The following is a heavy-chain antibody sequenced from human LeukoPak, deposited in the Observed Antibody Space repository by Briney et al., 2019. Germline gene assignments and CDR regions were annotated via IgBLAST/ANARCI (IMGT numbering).Heavy chain of an antibody. CDR3: ATDPHSDFWTGYYWDY. V-gene: IGHV1-69*06. CDR2: IIPIFGPA. Sequence: SGKLSCKSSGATLNNYGISRLRHAPGQGLELMGRIIPIFGPALYAPQFTGRVTITADTSTSTAYVEVTSLISEDTAVYFCATDPHSDFWTGYYWDYWAQGTLVTVSS. CDR1: GATLNNYG. D-gene: IGHD3/OR15-3a*01. J-gene: IGHJ4*02.